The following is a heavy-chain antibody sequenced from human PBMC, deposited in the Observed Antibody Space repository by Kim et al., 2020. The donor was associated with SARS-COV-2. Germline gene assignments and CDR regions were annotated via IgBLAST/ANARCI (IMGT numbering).Heavy chain of an antibody. V-gene: IGHV3-13*01. CDR1: GFTFSNYD. CDR3: AKLFKEYSGYPFYFDY. CDR2: IGTAGDT. D-gene: IGHD5-12*01. J-gene: IGHJ4*02. Sequence: GGSLRLSCAASGFTFSNYDMHWVRQPTGKGLEWVSGIGTAGDTYIEGSVKGRFTISRENVKNSLYLQMNSLRAGDTAVYYCAKLFKEYSGYPFYFDYWGQGALVAVSS.